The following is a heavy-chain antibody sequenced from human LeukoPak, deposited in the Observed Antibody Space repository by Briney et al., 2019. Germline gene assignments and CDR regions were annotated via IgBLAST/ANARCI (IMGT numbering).Heavy chain of an antibody. V-gene: IGHV3-21*01. CDR1: GFTFSSYS. J-gene: IGHJ4*02. CDR3: ARRRRYYDSSRYIDY. D-gene: IGHD3-22*01. Sequence: GGSLRLSCAASGFTFSSYSMNWVRQAPGKGLEWVSSISSSSSYIYYADSVKGRFTISRDNAKNSLYLQMNSLRAEDTAVYYCARRRRYYDSSRYIDYWGQGTLVTVSS. CDR2: ISSSSSYI.